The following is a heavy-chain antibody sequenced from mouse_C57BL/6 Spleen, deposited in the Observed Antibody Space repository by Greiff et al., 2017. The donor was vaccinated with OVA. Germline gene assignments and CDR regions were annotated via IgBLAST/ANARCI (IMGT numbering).Heavy chain of an antibody. J-gene: IGHJ2*01. Sequence: QVQLQQPGAELVKPGASVKLSCKASGYTFTSYWMHWVKQRPGQGLEWIGMIHPNSGSTNYNEKFKSKATLTVDKSSSTAYMQLSSLTSEDSAVYYCAREGFYDGYYVDYWGQGTTLTVSS. V-gene: IGHV1-64*01. D-gene: IGHD2-3*01. CDR2: IHPNSGST. CDR1: GYTFTSYW. CDR3: AREGFYDGYYVDY.